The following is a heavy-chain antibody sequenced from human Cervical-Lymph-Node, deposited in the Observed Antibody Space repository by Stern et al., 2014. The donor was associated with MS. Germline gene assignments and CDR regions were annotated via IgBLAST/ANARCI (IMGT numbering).Heavy chain of an antibody. CDR1: GFTFSSYA. CDR2: ISYDGSNK. V-gene: IGHV3-30-3*01. Sequence: QLVESGGGVVQPGRSLRLSCAASGFTFSSYAMHWVRQAPGKGLEWVAVISYDGSNKYYADSVKGRFTISRDNSKNTLYLQMNSLRAEDTAVYYCARELHQGRRGNSGYWGQGTLVTVSS. CDR3: ARELHQGRRGNSGY. J-gene: IGHJ4*02. D-gene: IGHD4-23*01.